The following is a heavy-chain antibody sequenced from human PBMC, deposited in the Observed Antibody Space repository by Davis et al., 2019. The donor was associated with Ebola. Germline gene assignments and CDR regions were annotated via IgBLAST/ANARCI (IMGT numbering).Heavy chain of an antibody. CDR3: AKDGESYGDYPFYFDY. V-gene: IGHV3-23*01. D-gene: IGHD4-17*01. CDR1: GFIFSSYA. Sequence: PGGSLRLSCAASGFIFSSYAMSWVRQAPGKGLEWVSAISGSGGSTYYADSVKGRFTISRDNSKNTLYLQMNSLRAEDTAVYYCAKDGESYGDYPFYFDYWGQGTLVTVSS. J-gene: IGHJ4*02. CDR2: ISGSGGST.